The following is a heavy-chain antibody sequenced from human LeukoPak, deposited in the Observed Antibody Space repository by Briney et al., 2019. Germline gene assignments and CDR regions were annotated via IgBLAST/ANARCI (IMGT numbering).Heavy chain of an antibody. V-gene: IGHV1-2*02. J-gene: IGHJ3*02. CDR2: INPNSGGT. CDR3: ARLLWSGPERPDDDAFDI. Sequence: ASVKVSCKASGYTFTGYYMHWVRQAPGQGLEWMGWINPNSGGTNYAQKFQGRVTMTRDTSISTAYMELSRLRSDDTAVYYCARLLWSGPERPDDDAFDIWGQGTMVTVSS. D-gene: IGHD3-3*01. CDR1: GYTFTGYY.